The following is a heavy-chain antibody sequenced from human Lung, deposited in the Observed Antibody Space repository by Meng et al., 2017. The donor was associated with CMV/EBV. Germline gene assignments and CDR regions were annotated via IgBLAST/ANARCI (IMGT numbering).Heavy chain of an antibody. D-gene: IGHD3-10*01. CDR3: ARASYGSGSPLGESWFDP. CDR2: IHSSGST. V-gene: IGHV4-31*03. Sequence: VPLQEPGPGLVKPSPTPSLTCPVPGGSIRSGGYYWGWIRQHPGKGLEWIGYIHSSGSTYYNPSLRSRLTISVDTSKNQFSLKLSSVTAADTAVYYCARASYGSGSPLGESWFDPWGQGTLVTVSS. J-gene: IGHJ5*02. CDR1: GGSIRSGGYY.